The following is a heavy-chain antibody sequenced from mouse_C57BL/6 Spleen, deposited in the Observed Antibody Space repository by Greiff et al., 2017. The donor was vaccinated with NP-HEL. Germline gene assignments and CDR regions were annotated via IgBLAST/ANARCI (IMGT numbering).Heavy chain of an antibody. V-gene: IGHV3-6*01. CDR3: ARQGLYYGNSWFAY. Sequence: ESGPGLVKPSQSLSLTCSVTGYSITSGYYWNWIRQFPGNKLEWMGYISYDGSNNYNPSLKNRISITRDTSKNQFFLKLNSVTTEDTATYYCARQGLYYGNSWFAYWGQGTLVTVSA. D-gene: IGHD2-1*01. CDR2: ISYDGSN. CDR1: GYSITSGYY. J-gene: IGHJ3*01.